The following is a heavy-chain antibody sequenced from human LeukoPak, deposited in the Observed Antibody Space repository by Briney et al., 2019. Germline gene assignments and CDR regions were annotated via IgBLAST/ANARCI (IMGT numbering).Heavy chain of an antibody. CDR3: AKGGFGFGELKFDY. CDR2: ISASGGTT. Sequence: PGRSLRLSCAASGFTFSSYAMSWVRQAPGKGLEWVSGISASGGTTYYADSVKGRFTISRDNSKNRMYLQMNSLRAEDTAVYHCAKGGFGFGELKFDYWGQGTLVTVSS. CDR1: GFTFSSYA. V-gene: IGHV3-23*01. D-gene: IGHD3-10*01. J-gene: IGHJ4*02.